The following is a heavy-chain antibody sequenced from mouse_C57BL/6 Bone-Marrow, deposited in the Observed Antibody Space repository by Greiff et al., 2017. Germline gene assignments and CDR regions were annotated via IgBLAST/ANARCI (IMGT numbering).Heavy chain of an antibody. J-gene: IGHJ2*01. Sequence: VQLQQSGPELVKPGASVKISCKASGYAFSSSWMNWVKQRPGQGLEWIGRIYPGDGDTNYNGKFKGKATLTADKSYSTAYMQLSSLTSDDSAVYFCARWALTHFDYWGQGTTLTGSS. D-gene: IGHD4-1*01. CDR3: ARWALTHFDY. CDR1: GYAFSSSW. V-gene: IGHV1-82*01. CDR2: IYPGDGDT.